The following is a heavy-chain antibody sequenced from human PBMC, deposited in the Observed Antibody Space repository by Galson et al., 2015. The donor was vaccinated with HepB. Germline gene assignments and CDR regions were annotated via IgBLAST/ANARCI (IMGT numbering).Heavy chain of an antibody. CDR2: ISYDGSNK. CDR1: GFTFSSYA. J-gene: IGHJ3*02. Sequence: SLRLSCAASGFTFSSYAMHWVRQAPGKGLEWVAVISYDGSNKYYADSVKGRFTISRDNSKNTLYLQMNSLRAEDTAVYYCARDEEMDYGEVGGAFDIWGQGTMVTVSS. V-gene: IGHV3-30-3*01. CDR3: ARDEEMDYGEVGGAFDI. D-gene: IGHD4-17*01.